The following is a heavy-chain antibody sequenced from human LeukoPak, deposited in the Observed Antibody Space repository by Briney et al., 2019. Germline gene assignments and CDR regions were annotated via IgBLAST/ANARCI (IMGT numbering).Heavy chain of an antibody. J-gene: IGHJ4*02. CDR2: ISTSSSYI. V-gene: IGHV3-21*01. Sequence: GGSLRLSCAASGFTFSSYSMNWVRQAPGKGLEWVSSISTSSSYIYYADSVKGRFTRSRDNAKTSLYLQMKSLRAEDTAVYYCARDRESSSWFDYWGQGTLVTVSS. CDR3: ARDRESSSWFDY. CDR1: GFTFSSYS. D-gene: IGHD6-13*01.